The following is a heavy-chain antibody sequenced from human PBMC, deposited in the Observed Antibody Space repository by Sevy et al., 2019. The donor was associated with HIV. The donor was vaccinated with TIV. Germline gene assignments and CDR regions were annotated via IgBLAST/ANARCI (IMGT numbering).Heavy chain of an antibody. CDR3: ARGPDYYDSSGYYYQ. D-gene: IGHD3-22*01. V-gene: IGHV3-21*01. Sequence: GGSLRLSCAASGFTFSSYSMHWVRQAPGKGLEWVPSINSISTYIYYADSGKGRFTISRDNAKNSLYLQMNSLRAEDTAVYYCARGPDYYDSSGYYYQWGQGTLVTVSS. CDR1: GFTFSSYS. CDR2: INSISTYI. J-gene: IGHJ4*02.